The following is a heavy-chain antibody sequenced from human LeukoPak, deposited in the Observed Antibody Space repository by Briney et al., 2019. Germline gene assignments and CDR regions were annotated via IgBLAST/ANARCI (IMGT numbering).Heavy chain of an antibody. CDR1: GFTFSSYG. Sequence: GGSLRLSCAASGFTFSSYGMHWVRQAPGKGLEWVANIKQDGSEKYYVDSVKGRFTISRDNANNSLYLQMNSLRDEDTAIYYCARDPLCPQWGQGTLVTVSS. V-gene: IGHV3-7*01. D-gene: IGHD5/OR15-5a*01. J-gene: IGHJ4*02. CDR2: IKQDGSEK. CDR3: ARDPLCPQ.